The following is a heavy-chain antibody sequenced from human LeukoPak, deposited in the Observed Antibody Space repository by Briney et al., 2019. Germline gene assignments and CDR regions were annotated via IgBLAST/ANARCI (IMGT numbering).Heavy chain of an antibody. J-gene: IGHJ4*02. Sequence: SETLSLTCAVSGYSISSGYYWGWIRQPPGKGLEWIGSIYHSGSTYYNPSLKSRVTISVDTSKNQFSLKLSSVTAADTAVYYCARRGIAVAEDFDYWGQGTLVTVSS. CDR1: GYSISSGYY. V-gene: IGHV4-38-2*01. CDR3: ARRGIAVAEDFDY. D-gene: IGHD6-19*01. CDR2: IYHSGST.